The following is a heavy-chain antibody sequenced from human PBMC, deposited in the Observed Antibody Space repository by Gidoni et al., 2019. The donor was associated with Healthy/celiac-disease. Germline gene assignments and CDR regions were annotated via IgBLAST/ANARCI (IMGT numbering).Heavy chain of an antibody. D-gene: IGHD3-3*01. CDR1: GYTFTSYY. V-gene: IGHV1-46*04. Sequence: QVQLVQSGAEVKKPGASVKVSCKASGYTFTSYYMHWVRQAPGQGLEWMGIINPSGGSTSYAQKLQGRFTMIRDTSTSTVYMELSSLSSEDTAVYYCAREPVLERGWFDPWGQGTLVTVSS. J-gene: IGHJ5*02. CDR2: INPSGGST. CDR3: AREPVLERGWFDP.